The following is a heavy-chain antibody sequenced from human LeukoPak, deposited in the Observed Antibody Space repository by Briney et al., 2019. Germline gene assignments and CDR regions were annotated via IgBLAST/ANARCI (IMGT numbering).Heavy chain of an antibody. CDR1: GFTFGDYA. CDR2: FRSKAYGATR. Sequence: GGSLRLSCKASGFTFGDYAMNWVRPAPGKGRWWVCFFRSKAYGATREYAASVKGGFTISRDESKSIAYLQMNSLTTEDTAVYYCTRDSAAMILYGMDVWGQGTTVTVSS. J-gene: IGHJ6*02. D-gene: IGHD3-16*01. CDR3: TRDSAAMILYGMDV. V-gene: IGHV3-49*04.